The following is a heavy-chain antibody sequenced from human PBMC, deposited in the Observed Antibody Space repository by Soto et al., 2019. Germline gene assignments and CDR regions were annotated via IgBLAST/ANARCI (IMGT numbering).Heavy chain of an antibody. D-gene: IGHD3-10*01. CDR2: LTGSSSNI. Sequence: EVQLLESGGGLVQPGGSLRLSCAASGFSFRNYAMSWFRQAPGKGLEWISTLTGSSSNIYYADSVKGRFAISRDNSRNTLYLQMTSLTAEDTAVYYCANGRATYGLLTHDYWGQGTLVTVSS. CDR3: ANGRATYGLLTHDY. J-gene: IGHJ4*02. CDR1: GFSFRNYA. V-gene: IGHV3-23*01.